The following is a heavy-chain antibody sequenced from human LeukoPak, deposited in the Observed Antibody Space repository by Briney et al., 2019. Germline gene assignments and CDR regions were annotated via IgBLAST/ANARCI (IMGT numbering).Heavy chain of an antibody. J-gene: IGHJ3*02. CDR3: AGSAYCGGDCYSGAFDI. CDR2: IKQDGSEK. CDR1: GFTFSSYW. D-gene: IGHD2-21*02. Sequence: PGGSLRLSCAASGFTFSSYWMSWVRQAPGKGLEWVANIKQDGSEKYYVDSVKGRFTISRDNAKNSLYLQMNSLRAEDTAVYYCAGSAYCGGDCYSGAFDIWGQGTMVTVSS. V-gene: IGHV3-7*01.